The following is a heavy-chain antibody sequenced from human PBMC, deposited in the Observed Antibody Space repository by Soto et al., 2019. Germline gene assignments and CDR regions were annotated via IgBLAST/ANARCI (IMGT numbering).Heavy chain of an antibody. CDR3: AKSIVAVAGPVDY. J-gene: IGHJ4*02. CDR2: ISGSGGST. CDR1: GFTVSSNY. V-gene: IGHV3-23*01. D-gene: IGHD6-19*01. Sequence: GGSLRLSCAASGFTVSSNYMSWVRQAPGKGLEWVSTISGSGGSTHYADSVKGQFTISRDNSKNMLYLQVNSLRAEDTAVYYGAKSIVAVAGPVDYWGQGTLVTFSS.